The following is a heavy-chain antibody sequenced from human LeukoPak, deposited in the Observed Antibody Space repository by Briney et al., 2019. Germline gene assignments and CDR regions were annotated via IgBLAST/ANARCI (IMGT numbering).Heavy chain of an antibody. D-gene: IGHD2-2*02. Sequence: SETLSLTCTVSGGSISSSSYYWGWIRQPPGKGLEWIGSIYYSGSTYYNPSLKSRVTISVDTSKNQFSLKLSSVTAADTAVYYCARSRSVGYCSSTSCYKEAFDIWGQGTMVTVSS. V-gene: IGHV4-39*07. J-gene: IGHJ3*02. CDR2: IYYSGST. CDR3: ARSRSVGYCSSTSCYKEAFDI. CDR1: GGSISSSSYY.